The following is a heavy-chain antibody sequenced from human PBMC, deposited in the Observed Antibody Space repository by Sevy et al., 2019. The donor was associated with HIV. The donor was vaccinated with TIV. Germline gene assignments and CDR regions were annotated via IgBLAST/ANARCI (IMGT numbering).Heavy chain of an antibody. D-gene: IGHD6-19*01. CDR3: ARAPSYSSG. CDR2: INEDGSTK. CDR1: GFNIRVYW. J-gene: IGHJ4*02. V-gene: IGHV3-7*01. Sequence: GGSLRLSCAASGFNIRVYWMLWVRQAPGKGLEWVANINEDGSTKYYLESVKGRFTISRDNAENSVFLQMNSLRVEDTAVYYCARAPSYSSGWGQGTLVTVSS.